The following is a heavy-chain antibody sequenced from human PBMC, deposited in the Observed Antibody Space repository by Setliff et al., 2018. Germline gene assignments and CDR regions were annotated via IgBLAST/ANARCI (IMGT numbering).Heavy chain of an antibody. CDR3: ARAELLWFGGFDP. J-gene: IGHJ5*02. Sequence: GASVKVSCKASGYTFTSYDINWVRQATGQGLEWMGWMNPNSGNTGYAQKFQGRVTMTRXXXXXXXXXXXXXXXXXXXAXYYCARAELLWFGGFDPWGQGTLVTVSS. CDR1: GYTFTSYD. D-gene: IGHD3-10*01. CDR2: MNPNSGNT. V-gene: IGHV1-8*02.